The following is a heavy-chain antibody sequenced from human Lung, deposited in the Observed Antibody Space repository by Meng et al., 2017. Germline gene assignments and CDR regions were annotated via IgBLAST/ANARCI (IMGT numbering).Heavy chain of an antibody. Sequence: QVQLQPWGAGLLKPSETLSLTCVVSGGSFSDYYWSWIRQPPGKELEWIGEINHSGSTNYNPSLESRATISVDTSQNNLSLKLSSVTAADSAVYYCARGPTTMAHDFDYWGQGTLVTVSS. CDR2: INHSGST. D-gene: IGHD4-11*01. CDR1: GGSFSDYY. CDR3: ARGPTTMAHDFDY. V-gene: IGHV4-34*01. J-gene: IGHJ4*02.